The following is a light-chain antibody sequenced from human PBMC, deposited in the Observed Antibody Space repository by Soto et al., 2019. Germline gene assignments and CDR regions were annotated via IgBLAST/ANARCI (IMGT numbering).Light chain of an antibody. CDR2: GDT. CDR3: QSYDLSAHVV. V-gene: IGLV1-40*01. J-gene: IGLJ2*01. Sequence: QTVVTQPPSVSGAPGQRVTIPCTGSSSNIGAGYEVHWYQQLPGTAPKLLIFGDTFRPSGVPDRFSGSKSGTSASLAITGLQAEDEADYYCQSYDLSAHVVFGGGTKLTVL. CDR1: SSNIGAGYE.